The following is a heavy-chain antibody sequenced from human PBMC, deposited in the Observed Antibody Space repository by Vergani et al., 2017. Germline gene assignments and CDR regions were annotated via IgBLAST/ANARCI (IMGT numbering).Heavy chain of an antibody. V-gene: IGHV3-7*01. CDR3: TRQVVYDSSGYRDY. CDR1: GFTFSSYW. D-gene: IGHD3-22*01. CDR2: IKQDGSEK. J-gene: IGHJ4*02. Sequence: EVQLVESGGGLVQPGGSLRLSCAASGFTFSSYWMSWVRQAPGKGLEWVANIKQDGSEKYYVDSVKGRFTISRDNAKNSLYLQMNSLRAEDTAVYYCTRQVVYDSSGYRDYWGQGTLVTVSS.